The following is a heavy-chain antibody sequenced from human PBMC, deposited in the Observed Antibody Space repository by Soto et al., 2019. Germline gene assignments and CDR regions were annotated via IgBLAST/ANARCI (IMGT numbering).Heavy chain of an antibody. CDR1: GFTLNYSG. CDR3: AKDLMAWYDYYGLDF. CDR2: MSSDATNK. V-gene: IGHV3-30*18. J-gene: IGHJ6*02. Sequence: GGSLTLSCVASGFTLNYSGTHCVRHAPGKGLEWVAVMSSDATNKFIADSVKGRFTISRDDSKNTLYLQMNSPRPEDTAVYYCAKDLMAWYDYYGLDFWGQGTTVTVSS.